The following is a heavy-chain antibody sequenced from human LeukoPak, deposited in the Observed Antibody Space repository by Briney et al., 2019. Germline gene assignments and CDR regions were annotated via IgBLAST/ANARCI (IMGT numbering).Heavy chain of an antibody. J-gene: IGHJ4*02. D-gene: IGHD3-16*01. CDR3: ARFGQAADY. CDR2: IDYSGTT. Sequence: PSETLSLTCTVSGGSISSFYWSWIRQPPGKGPEWIGYIDYSGTTYYNPSLNSRVAMSIDTSDNQFSLKLTSVTAADTAVYYCARFGQAADYWGQGALVTVSS. CDR1: GGSISSFY. V-gene: IGHV4-59*01.